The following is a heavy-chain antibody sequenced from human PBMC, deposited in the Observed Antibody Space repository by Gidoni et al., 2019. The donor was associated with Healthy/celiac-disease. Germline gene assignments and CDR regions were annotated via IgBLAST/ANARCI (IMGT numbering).Heavy chain of an antibody. Sequence: EVQLLESGGGLVQPGGSLRPPCAAPGFTFSSLAMSWVRQAPGKGLEWVSAISGSGGSTYYADSVKGRFTISRDNSKNTLYLQMNSLRAEDTAVYYCAKDRSGYYDSSGYYNWFDPWGQGTLVTVSS. CDR1: GFTFSSLA. V-gene: IGHV3-23*01. J-gene: IGHJ5*02. CDR3: AKDRSGYYDSSGYYNWFDP. CDR2: ISGSGGST. D-gene: IGHD3-22*01.